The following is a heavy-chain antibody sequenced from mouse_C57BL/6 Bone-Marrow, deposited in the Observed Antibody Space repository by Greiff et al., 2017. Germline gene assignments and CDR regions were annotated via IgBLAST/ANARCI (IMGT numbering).Heavy chain of an antibody. CDR3: ARNYWAMDY. Sequence: QVQLQQPGAELVKPGASVKLSCKASGYTFTSYWMHWVKQRPGRGLEWIGRIDPNSGGTKYNERFKSTATLTVDKPSSTASMQISSLTSEDAAVYCCARNYWAMDYWGQGTSVTVSS. D-gene: IGHD2-1*01. V-gene: IGHV1-72*01. CDR1: GYTFTSYW. CDR2: IDPNSGGT. J-gene: IGHJ4*01.